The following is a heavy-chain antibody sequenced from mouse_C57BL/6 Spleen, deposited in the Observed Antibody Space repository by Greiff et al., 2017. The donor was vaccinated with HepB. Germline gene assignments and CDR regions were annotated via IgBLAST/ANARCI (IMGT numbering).Heavy chain of an antibody. J-gene: IGHJ4*01. CDR1: GYTFTSYW. CDR3: ARGDYYGSRYYAMDY. CDR2: IDPNSGGT. V-gene: IGHV1-72*01. D-gene: IGHD1-1*01. Sequence: QVQLKQPGAELVKPGASVKLSCKASGYTFTSYWMHWVKQRPGRGLEWIGRIDPNSGGTKYNEKFKSKATLTVDKPSSTAYMQLSSLTSEDSAVYYCARGDYYGSRYYAMDYWGQGTSVTVSS.